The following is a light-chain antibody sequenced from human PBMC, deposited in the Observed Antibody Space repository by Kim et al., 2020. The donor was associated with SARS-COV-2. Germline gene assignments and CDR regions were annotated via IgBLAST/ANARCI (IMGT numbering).Light chain of an antibody. Sequence: AILSRWSSRNIAIRILARYQPRQGPHPPILISGATARATCVPDRFSGSGSGTRLTLTISRLEPEGFAFYYCQQYADSPTFGQGTQVDIK. J-gene: IGKJ1*01. CDR1: RNIAIRI. CDR2: GAT. V-gene: IGKV3-20*01. CDR3: QQYADSPT.